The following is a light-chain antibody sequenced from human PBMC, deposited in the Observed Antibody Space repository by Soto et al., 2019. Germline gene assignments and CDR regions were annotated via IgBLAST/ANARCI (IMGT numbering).Light chain of an antibody. CDR2: EVS. CDR1: SSDVGGYNY. J-gene: IGLJ1*01. Sequence: QSVLTHAASVSGSPGQSITISCTGTSSDVGGYNYVSWYQQHPGKAPKLMIYEVSNRPSGVSNRFSGSKSGNTASLTISGLQPEDEADYYCSSYTPSSTVVFGTGTKVTV. V-gene: IGLV2-14*01. CDR3: SSYTPSSTVV.